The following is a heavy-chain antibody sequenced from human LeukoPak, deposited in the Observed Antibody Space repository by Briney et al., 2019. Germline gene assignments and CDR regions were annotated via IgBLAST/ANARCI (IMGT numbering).Heavy chain of an antibody. CDR1: GGSISSSSYY. CDR2: IYYSGST. V-gene: IGHV4-39*01. Sequence: SETLSLTCTVSGGSISSSSYYWGWTRQPPGKGLEWIGTIYYSGSTYYNPSLKSRVTISVDTSKNQFSLRLSSVTAADTAVFYCARRDGYNKEFDYWGQGTLVTVSS. J-gene: IGHJ4*02. CDR3: ARRDGYNKEFDY. D-gene: IGHD5-24*01.